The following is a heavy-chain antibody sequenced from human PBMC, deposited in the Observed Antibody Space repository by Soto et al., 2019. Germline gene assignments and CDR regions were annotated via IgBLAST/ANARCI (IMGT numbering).Heavy chain of an antibody. CDR1: GYTFTNYA. CDR2: INAGNGDT. V-gene: IGHV1-3*01. Sequence: QVLLVQSGAEVKKPGASVKVSCKASGYTFTNYALHWVRQAPGQRLEWMGWINAGNGDTKYSQIFQGRVTITRDTSASTAYMELSGLRAEDTALYYCVRGSTSGWPFDLWGQGTLVTVSS. D-gene: IGHD2-2*01. CDR3: VRGSTSGWPFDL. J-gene: IGHJ4*02.